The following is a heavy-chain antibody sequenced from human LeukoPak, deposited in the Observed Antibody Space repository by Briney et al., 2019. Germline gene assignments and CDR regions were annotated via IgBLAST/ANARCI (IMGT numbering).Heavy chain of an antibody. CDR3: ARVPTRYGDQLLSFFDY. CDR2: IIPIFGTA. Sequence: GASVKVSCKASGGTFSSYAISWVRQAPGQGLEWMGGIIPIFGTANSAQKFQGRVTITADESTSTAYMELSSLRSEDTALYYCARVPTRYGDQLLSFFDYWGQGTLVTVSS. V-gene: IGHV1-69*13. J-gene: IGHJ4*02. CDR1: GGTFSSYA. D-gene: IGHD2-2*01.